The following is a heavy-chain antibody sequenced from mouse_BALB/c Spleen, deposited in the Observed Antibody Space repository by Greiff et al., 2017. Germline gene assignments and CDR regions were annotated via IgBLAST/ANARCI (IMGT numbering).Heavy chain of an antibody. D-gene: IGHD1-1*01. CDR2: INPSNGGT. V-gene: IGHV1S81*02. CDR3: TRYGTVVGPYYYAMDY. J-gene: IGHJ4*01. Sequence: QVQLQQSGAELVKPGASVKLSCKASGYTFTSYYMYWVKQRPGQGLEWIGEINPSNGGTNFNEKFKSKATLTVDKSSSTAYMQLSSLTSEDSAVYSCTRYGTVVGPYYYAMDYWGQGTSVTVSS. CDR1: GYTFTSYY.